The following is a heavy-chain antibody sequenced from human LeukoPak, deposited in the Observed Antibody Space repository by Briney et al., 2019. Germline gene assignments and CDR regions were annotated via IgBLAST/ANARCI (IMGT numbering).Heavy chain of an antibody. V-gene: IGHV3-30*18. J-gene: IGHJ4*02. Sequence: GGSLRLSCAASGFTFSSYGMHWVRQAPGKGLEWVTAISYDGSNKYYADSVKGRFTISRDKNTLYLQVNSLRAEDTAVYYCAKGGGGYQDFDYWGQGTLVTVSS. CDR2: ISYDGSNK. CDR3: AKGGGGYQDFDY. D-gene: IGHD3-16*01. CDR1: GFTFSSYG.